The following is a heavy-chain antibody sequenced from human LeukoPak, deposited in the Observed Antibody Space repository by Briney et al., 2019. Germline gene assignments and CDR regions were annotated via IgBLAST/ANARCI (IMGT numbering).Heavy chain of an antibody. CDR1: VGSLSSSSYY. CDR3: ARESYGSGNHKEGDGMDV. Sequence: SENLSFTCTVSVGSLSSSSYYWGWIRQPPGKGLEWIGSIYYSGSTYYNPSLKSRVTISVDTSKNQFSLKLSSVTAADTAVYYCARESYGSGNHKEGDGMDVWGQGTTVTVSS. V-gene: IGHV4-39*07. CDR2: IYYSGST. D-gene: IGHD3-10*01. J-gene: IGHJ6*02.